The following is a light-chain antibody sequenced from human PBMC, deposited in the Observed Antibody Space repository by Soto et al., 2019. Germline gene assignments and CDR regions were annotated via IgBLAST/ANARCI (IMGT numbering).Light chain of an antibody. V-gene: IGLV1-40*01. CDR2: GNS. CDR1: SSNIGAGYD. Sequence: HSVLTQPPSVSGAPGQRVTISCTGSSSNIGAGYDVHWYQQLPGTAPKLLIYGNSNRPSGVPDRFSGSKSGTSASLAITGLQAEDEADYYCQSYDSSLSGLFGTGTKLTVL. J-gene: IGLJ1*01. CDR3: QSYDSSLSGL.